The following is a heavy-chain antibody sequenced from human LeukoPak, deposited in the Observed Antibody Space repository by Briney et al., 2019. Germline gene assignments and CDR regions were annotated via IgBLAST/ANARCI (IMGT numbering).Heavy chain of an antibody. CDR2: IIPIFGTA. J-gene: IGHJ4*02. V-gene: IGHV1-69*13. CDR3: ARGTQLEPYDY. CDR1: GGTFSSYA. Sequence: ASVKVSCKASGGTFSSYAISWVRQAPGQGLEWMGGIIPIFGTANYAQKFQGRVTITADESTSTAYMELSSLRSEDAAVYYCARGTQLEPYDYWGQGTLVTVSS. D-gene: IGHD1-1*01.